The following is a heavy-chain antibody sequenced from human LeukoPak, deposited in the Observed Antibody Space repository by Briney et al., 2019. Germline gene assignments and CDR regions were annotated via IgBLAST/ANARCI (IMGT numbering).Heavy chain of an antibody. CDR1: EFSVGSNY. V-gene: IGHV3-66*01. CDR3: ARGRYYYDSSGYYPLTD. CDR2: IYSGGST. Sequence: GGSLRLSCAASEFSVGSNYMTWVRQAPGKGLEWVSLIYSGGSTYYADSVKGRFTISRDNSKNTLYLQMNSLRAGDTAVHYCARGRYYYDSSGYYPLTDWGQGTLVTVSS. D-gene: IGHD3-22*01. J-gene: IGHJ1*01.